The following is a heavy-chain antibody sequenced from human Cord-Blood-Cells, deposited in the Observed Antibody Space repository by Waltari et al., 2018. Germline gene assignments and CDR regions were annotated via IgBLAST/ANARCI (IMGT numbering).Heavy chain of an antibody. CDR3: ARVVSVVVPAAIDY. CDR1: GYTFTAYY. Sequence: QVQLVQSGAEVKKPGASVKVSCKASGYTFTAYYLPWVRQATGQGLEWMGWINPNSGGTNYAQKFQGRVTMTRDTSISTAYMELSRLRSDDTAVYYCARVVSVVVPAAIDYWGQGTLVTVSS. CDR2: INPNSGGT. J-gene: IGHJ4*02. V-gene: IGHV1-2*02. D-gene: IGHD2-2*01.